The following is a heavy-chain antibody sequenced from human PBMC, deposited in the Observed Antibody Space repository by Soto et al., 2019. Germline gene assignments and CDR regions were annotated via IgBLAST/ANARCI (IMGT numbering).Heavy chain of an antibody. D-gene: IGHD6-13*01. V-gene: IGHV1-18*01. CDR2: ISAYNGNT. J-gene: IGHJ4*02. CDR1: GYTFTSYG. CDR3: ARDAAAGLNDY. Sequence: QVQLVQSGAEVKKPGASVKVSCKASGYTFTSYGISWVRQAPGQGLEWMGWISAYNGNTKYAQKFQGRVTMTTDTSTSTANMEVRSPRSDDTAVYYCARDAAAGLNDYWGQGTLVTVSS.